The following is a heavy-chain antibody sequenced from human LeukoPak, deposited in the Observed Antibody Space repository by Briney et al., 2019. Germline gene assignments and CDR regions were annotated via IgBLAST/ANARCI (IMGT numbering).Heavy chain of an antibody. CDR1: GFTFNSYG. CDR2: ISYDGSNK. Sequence: GGSLRLSCAASGFTFNSYGMHWVRQAPGKGLEWVAVISYDGSNKYYADSVKGRFTISRDNSKNTVNLQMNSLRAEDTAVYYCAKDYEAYCGGACYSFFDSWGQGTLVTVSS. CDR3: AKDYEAYCGGACYSFFDS. J-gene: IGHJ4*02. D-gene: IGHD2-21*02. V-gene: IGHV3-30*18.